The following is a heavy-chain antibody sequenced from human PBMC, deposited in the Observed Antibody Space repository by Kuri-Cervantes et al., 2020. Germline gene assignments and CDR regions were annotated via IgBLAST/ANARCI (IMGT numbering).Heavy chain of an antibody. CDR3: ARDRDPQNYYLYYYGMDD. D-gene: IGHD2/OR15-2a*01. J-gene: IGHJ6*02. V-gene: IGHV3-33*01. CDR1: GFTFSSYG. Sequence: GESLKISCAASGFTFSSYGMHWVRQAPGKGLEWVAVIWYDGSNKYYADSVKRRFTISRDNSKNTLYLQMNSLRAEDTAVYYCARDRDPQNYYLYYYGMDDWGQGTTVTVSS. CDR2: IWYDGSNK.